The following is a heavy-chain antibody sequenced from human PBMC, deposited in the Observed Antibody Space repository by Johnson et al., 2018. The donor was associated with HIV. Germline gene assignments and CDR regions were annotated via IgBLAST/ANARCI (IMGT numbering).Heavy chain of an antibody. J-gene: IGHJ3*02. CDR1: GFTFSSNA. V-gene: IGHV3-30-3*01. CDR3: ARDSSNSFRFEMYAFNI. D-gene: IGHD6-6*01. CDR2: MSYDGINK. Sequence: QVQLVESGGGFVQPGGSLRLSCAASGFTFSSNAMSWVRQAPGKGLEWVAVMSYDGINKYYADSVKGRFTISRDNSKNTLYLQMNSLRPEDTAVYYCARDSSNSFRFEMYAFNIWGQGTMVTVSS.